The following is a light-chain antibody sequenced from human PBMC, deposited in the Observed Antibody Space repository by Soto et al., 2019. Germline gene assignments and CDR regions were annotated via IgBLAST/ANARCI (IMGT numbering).Light chain of an antibody. V-gene: IGLV2-14*01. Sequence: HSVLTQPASVSGSAGESSTISCTGTSSDVGGYNYVSWYQQHPGKAPKLMIYDVSNRPSGVSNRFSGSKSGNTASLTISGLQAEDEADYYCSSYTSSSRGFGTGTKVTVL. CDR3: SSYTSSSRG. CDR2: DVS. J-gene: IGLJ1*01. CDR1: SSDVGGYNY.